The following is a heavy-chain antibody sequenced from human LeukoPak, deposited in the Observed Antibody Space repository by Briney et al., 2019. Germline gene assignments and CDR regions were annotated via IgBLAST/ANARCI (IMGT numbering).Heavy chain of an antibody. J-gene: IGHJ4*02. CDR1: GFTFSSYS. CDR3: AREQTRGGDLDY. D-gene: IGHD2-21*02. CDR2: VSNNNAI. Sequence: GGSLRLSCAASGFTFSSYSMNWVRQSPGKGLEWISSVSNNNAIFYADSVRGRFTISRDNARNSLFLQMFSQRVEDTAVYYCAREQTRGGDLDYWGQGAQITVSS. V-gene: IGHV3-69-1*01.